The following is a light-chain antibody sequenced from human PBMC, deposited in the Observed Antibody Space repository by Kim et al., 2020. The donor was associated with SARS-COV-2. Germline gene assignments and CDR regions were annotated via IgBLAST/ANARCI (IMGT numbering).Light chain of an antibody. Sequence: VSPGERATLSCGASQNVSSNLAWYQQKPGQAPRLLIYGVSTRATGIPARFSGSGSGTEFTLTISSLQSEDSAVYYCQQYNNWPQTFGQGTKVDIK. J-gene: IGKJ1*01. CDR3: QQYNNWPQT. CDR1: QNVSSN. V-gene: IGKV3-15*01. CDR2: GVS.